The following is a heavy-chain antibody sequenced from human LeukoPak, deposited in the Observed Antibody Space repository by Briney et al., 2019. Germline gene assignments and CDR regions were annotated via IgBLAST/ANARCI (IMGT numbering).Heavy chain of an antibody. J-gene: IGHJ4*02. V-gene: IGHV3-23*01. CDR1: GFTFSSYA. CDR3: ARAERQWLATRFGY. CDR2: ISGSGDST. Sequence: GGSLRLSCAASGFTFSSYAMSWVRQAPGKGLEWVSVISGSGDSTYYADSVKGRFTISRDNSKNTLYLQLSSLRADDTAVYYCARAERQWLATRFGYWGQGTLVTVSS. D-gene: IGHD6-19*01.